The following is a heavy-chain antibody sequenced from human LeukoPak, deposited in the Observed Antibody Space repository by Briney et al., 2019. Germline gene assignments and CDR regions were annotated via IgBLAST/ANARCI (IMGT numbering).Heavy chain of an antibody. V-gene: IGHV4-38-2*02. CDR1: GYSISSGYY. Sequence: SETLSLTCTVSGYSISSGYYWGWIRQPPGKGLEWIGSIYYSGSTYYNPSLKSRVTISVDTSKNQFSLKLSSVTAADTAVYYCAREGRSGSYYYFDYWGQGTLVTVSS. J-gene: IGHJ4*02. CDR3: AREGRSGSYYYFDY. CDR2: IYYSGST. D-gene: IGHD1-26*01.